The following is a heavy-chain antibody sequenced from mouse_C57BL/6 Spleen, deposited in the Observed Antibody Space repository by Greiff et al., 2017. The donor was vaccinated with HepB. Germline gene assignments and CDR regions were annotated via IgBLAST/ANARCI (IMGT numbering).Heavy chain of an antibody. CDR1: GYAFSSYW. J-gene: IGHJ1*03. V-gene: IGHV1-80*01. CDR2: IYPGDGDT. D-gene: IGHD1-1*01. Sequence: VQLQESGAELVKPGASVKISCKASGYAFSSYWMNWVKQRPGKGLEWIGQIYPGDGDTNYNGKFKGKATLTADKSSSTAYMQLSSLTSEDSAVYCCARVKDYGSSPRYFDVWGTGTTVTVSS. CDR3: ARVKDYGSSPRYFDV.